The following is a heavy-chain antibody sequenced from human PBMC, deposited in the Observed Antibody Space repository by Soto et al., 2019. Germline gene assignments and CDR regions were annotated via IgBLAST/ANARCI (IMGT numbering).Heavy chain of an antibody. V-gene: IGHV1-8*01. CDR1: GYTFTSYD. CDR2: MNPNSGNT. D-gene: IGHD3-3*01. J-gene: IGHJ4*02. Sequence: ASVKVSCKASGYTFTSYDINWVRQATGQGLEWMGWMNPNSGNTGYAQKFQGRVTMTRNTSISTAYMQLSSLRSEDTAVYYCARGFGYDFWCGYLLVYWGQGTLVTVSS. CDR3: ARGFGYDFWCGYLLVY.